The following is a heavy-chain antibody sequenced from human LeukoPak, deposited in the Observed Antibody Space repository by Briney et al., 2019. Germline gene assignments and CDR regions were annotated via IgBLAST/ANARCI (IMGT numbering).Heavy chain of an antibody. D-gene: IGHD1-26*01. J-gene: IGHJ3*01. V-gene: IGHV1-8*01. CDR3: ARVRVVGTTLSAAFDV. CDR2: MNPNSGNT. Sequence: ASVKVSCKASGYTFTSYDINWVRQATGQGLEWMGWMNPNSGNTGYAQKFQGRVTMTRNTSISTAYMELSSLRSEDTAVYYCARVRVVGTTLSAAFDVWGQGTMVTVSS. CDR1: GYTFTSYD.